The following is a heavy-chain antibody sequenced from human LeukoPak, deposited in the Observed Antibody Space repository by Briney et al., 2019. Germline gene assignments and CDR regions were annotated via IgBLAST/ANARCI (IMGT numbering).Heavy chain of an antibody. Sequence: GGSLRLSCAASGFTFSSYWMSWVRQAPGKGLEWVANIKQDGSEKYYVDSVKGRFTISRDNAKNSLYLQMNSLRAEDTAVYYCNYGGNSGAFGIWGQGTMVTVSS. J-gene: IGHJ3*02. CDR1: GFTFSSYW. CDR3: NYGGNSGAFGI. D-gene: IGHD4-23*01. CDR2: IKQDGSEK. V-gene: IGHV3-7*01.